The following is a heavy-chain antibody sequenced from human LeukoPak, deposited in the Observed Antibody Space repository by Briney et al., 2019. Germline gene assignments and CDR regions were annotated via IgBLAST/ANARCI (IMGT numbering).Heavy chain of an antibody. CDR2: INQDVSET. CDR1: GFTFSSYW. CDR3: ARDRGYSSFDY. V-gene: IGHV3-7*01. Sequence: GGSLRLSCAASGFTFSSYWMSWARQAPGKGLEWVANINQDVSETNYVDSVKGRFTISRDNAKNSLYLQMTSLRVEDTAVYYCARDRGYSSFDYWGQGTLVTVSS. D-gene: IGHD4-23*01. J-gene: IGHJ4*02.